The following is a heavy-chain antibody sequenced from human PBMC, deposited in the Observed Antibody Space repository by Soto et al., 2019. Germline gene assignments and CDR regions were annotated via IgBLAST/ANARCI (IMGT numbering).Heavy chain of an antibody. CDR2: MNPNSSNT. Sequence: ASVKVSCKASGYTFTSYDINWVRQATGQGLEWMGWMNPNSSNTGYAQKFQGRVTMTRNTSISTAYMELSSLRSEDTAVYYCARGTVGATYYYYGMDVWGQGTTVTVSS. D-gene: IGHD1-26*01. V-gene: IGHV1-8*01. CDR3: ARGTVGATYYYYGMDV. CDR1: GYTFTSYD. J-gene: IGHJ6*02.